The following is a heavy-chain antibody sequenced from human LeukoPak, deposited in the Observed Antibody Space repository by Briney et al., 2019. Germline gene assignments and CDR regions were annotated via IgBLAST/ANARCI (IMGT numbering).Heavy chain of an antibody. CDR3: ARQGDDY. J-gene: IGHJ4*01. CDR1: GGTFSNYG. Sequence: ASVKVSCKASGGTFSNYGISWVRQAPGHGLEWMGGIIPIFSTSNYAQKFQGRVTITSDESTSTVYMELSSLRSEDTAVYYCARQGDDYWGHGTLVTVSS. CDR2: IIPIFSTS. D-gene: IGHD3-16*01. V-gene: IGHV1-69*13.